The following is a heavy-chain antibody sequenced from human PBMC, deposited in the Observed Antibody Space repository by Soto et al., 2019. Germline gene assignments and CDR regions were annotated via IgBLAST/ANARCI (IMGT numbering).Heavy chain of an antibody. CDR1: GFTFSSYV. Sequence: WGSLRLSCAASGFTFSSYVMHWVRQAPGKGLEWVAVISYDGSNKYYADSVKGRFTISRDNSKNTLYLQMNSLRAEDTAVYYCAKDRIWGSSGQFQHWGQGTLVTVSS. CDR2: ISYDGSNK. J-gene: IGHJ1*01. D-gene: IGHD6-19*01. CDR3: AKDRIWGSSGQFQH. V-gene: IGHV3-30*18.